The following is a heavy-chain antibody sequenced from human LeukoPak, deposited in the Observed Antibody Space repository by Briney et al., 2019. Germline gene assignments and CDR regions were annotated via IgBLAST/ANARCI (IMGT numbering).Heavy chain of an antibody. CDR1: GASISGYY. V-gene: IGHV4-4*08. CDR2: IYNSGST. Sequence: SETLSLTCTVSGASISGYYWTWIRQPPGKGLEWIGYIYNSGSTNYNPSLKSRVTMSVDTSKNQFSLKLTSVTAADTAVYYCARGRLTTGGWFDPWGQGTLVTVSS. CDR3: ARGRLTTGGWFDP. J-gene: IGHJ5*02. D-gene: IGHD3-9*01.